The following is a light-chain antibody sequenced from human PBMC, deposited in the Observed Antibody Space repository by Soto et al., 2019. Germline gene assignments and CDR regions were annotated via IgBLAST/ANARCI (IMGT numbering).Light chain of an antibody. CDR3: QHYVTSLTT. V-gene: IGKV3-20*01. CDR1: QSVTSNY. Sequence: EIVLTQSPGTLSLSPGERATLSCGASQSVTSNYLAWYQQKPGQAPRLLIFGASIRVTGIPDRFNGSGSGTDFTLTISRLEPEDFAVYYCQHYVTSLTTFGQGTKVDIK. J-gene: IGKJ1*01. CDR2: GAS.